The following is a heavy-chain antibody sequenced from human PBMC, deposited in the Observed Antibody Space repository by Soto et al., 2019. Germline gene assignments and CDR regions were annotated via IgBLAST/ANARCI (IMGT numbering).Heavy chain of an antibody. CDR3: AREDTYYDFWSGPRGWFDP. CDR1: GGSISSYY. V-gene: IGHV4-59*01. Sequence: QVQLQESGPGLVKPSETLSLTCTVSGGSISSYYWSWIRQPPGKGLEWIGYIYYSGSTNYNPSLKSRVTISVDTSKTHFSLKLSSVTAADTAVYYCAREDTYYDFWSGPRGWFDPWGQGTLVTVSS. D-gene: IGHD3-3*01. J-gene: IGHJ5*02. CDR2: IYYSGST.